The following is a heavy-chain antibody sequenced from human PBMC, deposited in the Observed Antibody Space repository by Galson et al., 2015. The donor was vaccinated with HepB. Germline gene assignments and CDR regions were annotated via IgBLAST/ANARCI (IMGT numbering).Heavy chain of an antibody. V-gene: IGHV4-39*01. Sequence: ETLSLTCTVSGGSISSSNYYWGWIRQPPGKGLYWIGSISLSGSTDYNPSLKSRVTLSVDMSKNQFSLKLFSVTAADTAVYYCHFRDWNYDAGTNLFDPWGQGTLVTVSS. CDR2: ISLSGST. D-gene: IGHD1-7*01. CDR3: HFRDWNYDAGTNLFDP. CDR1: GGSISSSNYY. J-gene: IGHJ5*02.